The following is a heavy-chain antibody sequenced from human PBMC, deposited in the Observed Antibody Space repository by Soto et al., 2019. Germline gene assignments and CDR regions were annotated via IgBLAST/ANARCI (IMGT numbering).Heavy chain of an antibody. CDR1: GYTFTGYY. V-gene: IGHV1-2*04. CDR2: INPNSGGT. J-gene: IGHJ5*02. Sequence: GASVKVSCKASGYTFTGYYMHWVRQAPGQGLEWMGWINPNSGGTNYAQKFQGWVTMTRDTSISTAYMELSRLRSDDTAVYYCASLYCTNGVCYPPGGFDPWGQGPLVTAPS. D-gene: IGHD2-8*01. CDR3: ASLYCTNGVCYPPGGFDP.